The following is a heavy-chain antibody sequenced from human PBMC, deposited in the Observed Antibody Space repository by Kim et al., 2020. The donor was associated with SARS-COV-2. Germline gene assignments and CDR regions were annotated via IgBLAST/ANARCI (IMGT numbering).Heavy chain of an antibody. D-gene: IGHD1-7*01. CDR3: AIGFPTGTSSDY. Sequence: NYAPKFQGRVTITADESTSTAYMELSSLRSEDTAVYYCAIGFPTGTSSDYWGQGTLVTVSS. J-gene: IGHJ4*02. V-gene: IGHV1-69*01.